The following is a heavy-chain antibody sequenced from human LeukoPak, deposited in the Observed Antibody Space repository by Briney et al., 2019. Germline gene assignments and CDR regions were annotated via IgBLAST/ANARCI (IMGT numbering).Heavy chain of an antibody. Sequence: PGGSLRLSCAASGFTFSSYSMNWVRQAPGKGLEWVSSISSSSSYIYYADSVKGRFTISRDNAKNSLYLQMNSLRAEDTAVYYCASEWFGEGDYWGQGTLVTVSS. CDR1: GFTFSSYS. D-gene: IGHD3-10*01. CDR3: ASEWFGEGDY. CDR2: ISSSSSYI. V-gene: IGHV3-21*01. J-gene: IGHJ4*02.